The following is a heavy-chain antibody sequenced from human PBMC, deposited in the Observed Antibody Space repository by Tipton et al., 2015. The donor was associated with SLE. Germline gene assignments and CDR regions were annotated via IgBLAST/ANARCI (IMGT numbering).Heavy chain of an antibody. CDR2: IYYSGST. CDR3: ARDVGSSSGFDY. J-gene: IGHJ4*02. D-gene: IGHD6-6*01. Sequence: TLSLTCTVSGGSISSYYWSWIRQPPGKGLEWIGYIYYSGSTNYNPSLKSRVTISVDTSKNRFSLKLSSVTAADTAVYYCARDVGSSSGFDYWGQGTLVTVSS. V-gene: IGHV4-59*01. CDR1: GGSISSYY.